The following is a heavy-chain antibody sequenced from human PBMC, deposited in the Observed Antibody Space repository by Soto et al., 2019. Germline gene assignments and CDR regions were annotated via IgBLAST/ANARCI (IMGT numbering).Heavy chain of an antibody. D-gene: IGHD5-12*01. V-gene: IGHV3-74*01. Sequence: PGGSLRLSCAASGFTFSSYWMHWVRQAPGKGLVWVSRINSDGSSTSYADSVKGRFTISRDNAKNTLYLQMNSLRAEDTAVYYCAKGHSGRYYYYVDVWGKGTTVTVSS. CDR2: INSDGSST. CDR3: AKGHSGRYYYYVDV. J-gene: IGHJ6*03. CDR1: GFTFSSYW.